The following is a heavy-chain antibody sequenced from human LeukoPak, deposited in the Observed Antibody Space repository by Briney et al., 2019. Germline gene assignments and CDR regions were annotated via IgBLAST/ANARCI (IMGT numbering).Heavy chain of an antibody. Sequence: GGSLRLSCAASGFTFSSYGMHWVREAPGKGLEWLALIYYDGSNQYYADSVKGRITISRDNSKNTLYLQMNSLRAEDTAVYYCARDKTTSRFSGDAFDIWGQGTMVTASP. D-gene: IGHD1-1*01. CDR1: GFTFSSYG. V-gene: IGHV3-33*01. CDR3: ARDKTTSRFSGDAFDI. CDR2: IYYDGSNQ. J-gene: IGHJ3*02.